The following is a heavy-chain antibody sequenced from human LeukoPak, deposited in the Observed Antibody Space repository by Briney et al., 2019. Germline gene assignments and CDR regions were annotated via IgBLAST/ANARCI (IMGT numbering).Heavy chain of an antibody. CDR3: ARHVDTVAYGMDV. CDR2: IYYTGST. D-gene: IGHD5-18*01. Sequence: SETLSLTCTVSGGAIISGAYYWNWIRQHPGKGLEWIGYIYYTGSTYYNPSLRSRVTMSLDRSKNQLSLRLSSVTAADTAVYFCARHVDTVAYGMDVWGQGTTVTVSS. V-gene: IGHV4-31*03. CDR1: GGAIISGAYY. J-gene: IGHJ6*02.